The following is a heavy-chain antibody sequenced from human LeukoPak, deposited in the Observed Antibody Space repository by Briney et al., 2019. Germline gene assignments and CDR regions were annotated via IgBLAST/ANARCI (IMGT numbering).Heavy chain of an antibody. V-gene: IGHV4-39*01. CDR3: ARHEYSSSWYFGRLDPAPIDY. CDR2: IYYSGST. J-gene: IGHJ4*02. Sequence: SETLSLTCTVSGGSISSSSYYWGWIRQPPGKGLEWIGSIYYSGSTYYNPSLKSRVTISVDTSKNQFSLKLSSVTAADTAVYYCARHEYSSSWYFGRLDPAPIDYWGQGTLVTVSS. CDR1: GGSISSSSYY. D-gene: IGHD6-13*01.